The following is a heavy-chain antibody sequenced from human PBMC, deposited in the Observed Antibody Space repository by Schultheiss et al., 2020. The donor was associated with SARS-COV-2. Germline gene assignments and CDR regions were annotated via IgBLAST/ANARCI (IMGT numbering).Heavy chain of an antibody. Sequence: GESLKISCAASGFMFSSYAMSWVRQAPGKGLEWVSAISSTGASTYYADSVKGRFTVSRDNSKNTLYLQMNSLRAEDTAVYYCARVGTDFRSGYSYGMDVWGQGTTVTVSS. D-gene: IGHD3-3*01. CDR3: ARVGTDFRSGYSYGMDV. J-gene: IGHJ6*02. CDR1: GFMFSSYA. CDR2: ISSTGAST. V-gene: IGHV3-23*01.